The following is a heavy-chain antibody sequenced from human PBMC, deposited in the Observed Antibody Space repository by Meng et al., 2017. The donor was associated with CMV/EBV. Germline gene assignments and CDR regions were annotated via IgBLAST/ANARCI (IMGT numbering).Heavy chain of an antibody. J-gene: IGHJ6*02. D-gene: IGHD5-12*01. CDR2: INPSGGST. Sequence: ASVKVSCKASGYTSTSYYMHWVRQAPGQGLEWMGIINPSGGSTSYAQKFQGRVTMTRDTSTSTVYMELSSLRSEDTAVYYCARGDYSGYDRPGYGMDVGGQGTTVTVSS. CDR1: GYTSTSYY. CDR3: ARGDYSGYDRPGYGMDV. V-gene: IGHV1-46*01.